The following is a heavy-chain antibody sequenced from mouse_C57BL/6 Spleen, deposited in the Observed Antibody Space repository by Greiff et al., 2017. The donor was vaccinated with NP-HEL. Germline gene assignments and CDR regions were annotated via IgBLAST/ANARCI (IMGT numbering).Heavy chain of an antibody. CDR3: ARMGVVDY. CDR2: IYPGDGDT. J-gene: IGHJ4*01. Sequence: QVHVKQSGAELVKPGASVKISCKASGYAFSSYWMNWVKQRPGKGLEWIGQIYPGDGDTNYNGKFKGKATLTADKSSSTAYMQLSSLTSEDSAVYFCARMGVVDYWGQGTSVTVSS. CDR1: GYAFSSYW. V-gene: IGHV1-80*01.